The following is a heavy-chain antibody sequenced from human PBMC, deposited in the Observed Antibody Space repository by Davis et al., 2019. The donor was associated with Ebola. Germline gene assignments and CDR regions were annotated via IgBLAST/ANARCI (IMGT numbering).Heavy chain of an antibody. CDR1: GFTFSSYG. V-gene: IGHV3-9*01. CDR3: ARGIWFGDPGTFDY. Sequence: PGGSLRLSCAASGFTFSSYGMHWVRQAPGKGLEWVSGISWNSGSIGYADSVKGRFTISRDNAKNTLYLQMNSLRAGDTAVYYCARGIWFGDPGTFDYWGQGTLVTVSS. CDR2: ISWNSGSI. J-gene: IGHJ4*02. D-gene: IGHD3-10*01.